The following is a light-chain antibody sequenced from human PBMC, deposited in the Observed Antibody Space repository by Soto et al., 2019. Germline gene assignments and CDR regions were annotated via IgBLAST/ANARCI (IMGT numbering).Light chain of an antibody. CDR2: GAF. CDR3: QQYGRSPFT. J-gene: IGKJ3*01. Sequence: EILLTQSPGTLSLSPGERATLSCRASQSLSRNYLAWYQQKPGQAPRLLIYGAFSRATGIPDRFSGGGSGTDFTLTISRLEPEDFSVYYCQQYGRSPFTFGPGTNVDIK. CDR1: QSLSRNY. V-gene: IGKV3-20*01.